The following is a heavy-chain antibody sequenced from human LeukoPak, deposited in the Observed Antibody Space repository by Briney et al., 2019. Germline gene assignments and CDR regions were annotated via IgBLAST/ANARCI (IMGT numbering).Heavy chain of an antibody. J-gene: IGHJ5*02. D-gene: IGHD2-2*02. CDR2: IYSTGST. V-gene: IGHV4-61*02. CDR1: GDSISSGHYY. CDR3: ARITPVVPSAILGWFDP. Sequence: SETLSLTCAVSGDSISSGHYYWAWIRQPAGKGLEWIGRIYSTGSTIYNPSLKSRALISVDTSKSQFSLKLSSVTAADTAVYFCARITPVVPSAILGWFDPWGQGTLVTVSS.